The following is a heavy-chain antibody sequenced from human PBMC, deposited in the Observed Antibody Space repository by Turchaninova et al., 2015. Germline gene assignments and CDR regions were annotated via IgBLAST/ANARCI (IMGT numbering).Heavy chain of an antibody. J-gene: IGHJ4*02. CDR1: GFPFSSYA. CDR2: IRESGGTL. Sequence: EVQLVESGGGLVQPGGSLRLSCVVSGFPFSSYAMSWVRQAPGEGLEWVSAIRESGGTLNYPDSITGRFTISGDNSKNTLYLQMNSLRAEDTAVYYCAREDYSGQYFFDYWGRGTLVTVSS. CDR3: AREDYSGQYFFDY. V-gene: IGHV3-23*04. D-gene: IGHD2-15*01.